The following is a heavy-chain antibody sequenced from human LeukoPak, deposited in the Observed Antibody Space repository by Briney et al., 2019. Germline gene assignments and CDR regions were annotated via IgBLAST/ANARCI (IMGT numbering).Heavy chain of an antibody. D-gene: IGHD3-10*01. CDR2: ISSSGSPI. J-gene: IGHJ4*02. V-gene: IGHV3-48*03. CDR1: GFTFSSSE. Sequence: GGSLRLSCAASGFTFSSSEMNWVRQAPGKGLEGVSYISSSGSPIYYADSVKGRFTISRDNAKNSLYLQMNSLRAEDTAVYYCASFSHYYGSGSYYGYFDYWGQGTLVTVSS. CDR3: ASFSHYYGSGSYYGYFDY.